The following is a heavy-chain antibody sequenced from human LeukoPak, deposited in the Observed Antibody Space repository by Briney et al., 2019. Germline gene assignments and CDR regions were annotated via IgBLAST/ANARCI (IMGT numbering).Heavy chain of an antibody. CDR1: GYTFTSYG. V-gene: IGHV1-18*01. J-gene: IGHJ4*02. D-gene: IGHD6-6*01. CDR3: AREVERSIGANTLDY. Sequence: GASVKVSCKASGYTFTSYGISWVRQAPGQGLEWMGWISAYNGNTNYAQKLQGRVTMTTDTSTSTAYMELRSLRSDDTAVYYCAREVERSIGANTLDYWGQGTLVTVSS. CDR2: ISAYNGNT.